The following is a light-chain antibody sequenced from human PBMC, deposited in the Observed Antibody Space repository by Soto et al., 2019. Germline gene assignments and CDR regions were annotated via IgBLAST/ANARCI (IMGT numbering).Light chain of an antibody. CDR3: QQRSNWPSIT. V-gene: IGKV3D-20*02. CDR1: QSVSNSY. J-gene: IGKJ5*01. Sequence: EIVLTQSPGTLSLSPGERATLSCRASQSVSNSYLAWYQQKPGQAPRLLIYGASNRATGIPDRFSGSGSGTDFTLTISSLEPEDFAVYYCQQRSNWPSITFGQGTRLEIK. CDR2: GAS.